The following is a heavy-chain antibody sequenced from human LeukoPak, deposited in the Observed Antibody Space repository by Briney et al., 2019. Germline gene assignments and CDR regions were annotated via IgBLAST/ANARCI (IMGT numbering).Heavy chain of an antibody. CDR1: GFTFSSYA. V-gene: IGHV3-23*01. CDR3: AKDQRPLFWSGYQGGSDY. Sequence: PVGSLRLSCAASGFTFSSYAMSWVRQAPGKGLEWVSAISGSGGSTYYADSVKGRFTISRDNSKNTLYLQMNSLRAEDTSVYYCAKDQRPLFWSGYQGGSDYWGQGTLVTVSS. CDR2: ISGSGGST. J-gene: IGHJ4*02. D-gene: IGHD3-3*01.